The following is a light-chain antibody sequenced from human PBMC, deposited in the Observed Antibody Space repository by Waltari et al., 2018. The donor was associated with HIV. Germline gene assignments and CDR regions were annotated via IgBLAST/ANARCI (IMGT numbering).Light chain of an antibody. J-gene: IGLJ2*01. V-gene: IGLV1-47*01. CDR1: SSNIGGNF. Sequence: QSVLPQPPSASGTPGQRVTISCSGSSSNIGGNFVFWYHQFPGTAPKPLIYRNNQRPSGVPDRFSGSKSGTSASLAISGLRSEDEADYYCTTWDDSLSGPVFGGGTKLTVL. CDR2: RNN. CDR3: TTWDDSLSGPV.